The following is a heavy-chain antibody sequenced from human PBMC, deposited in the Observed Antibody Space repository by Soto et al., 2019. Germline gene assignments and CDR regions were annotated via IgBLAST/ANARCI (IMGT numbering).Heavy chain of an antibody. CDR1: GGSISSYY. D-gene: IGHD6-19*01. CDR2: IYYSGST. V-gene: IGHV4-59*01. Sequence: TLSLTCTVSGGSISSYYWSWIRQPPGKGLEWIGYIYYSGSTNYNPSPKSRVTISVDTSKNQFSLKLSSVTAADTAVYYCARVPGGYSSGWYYFDYWGQGTLVTVSS. CDR3: ARVPGGYSSGWYYFDY. J-gene: IGHJ4*02.